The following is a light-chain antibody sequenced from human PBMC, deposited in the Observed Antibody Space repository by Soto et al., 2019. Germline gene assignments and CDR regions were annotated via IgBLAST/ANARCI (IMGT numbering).Light chain of an antibody. CDR1: SSDIGAYKY. Sequence: QSALTQPASVSGSPGQSITISCTGTSSDIGAYKYVSWYQQHPGRAPKLMIYEVIHRPSGVSSRFSGSKSGKTASLSISGLQADDEADYYCQSYDIGLVGLIFGAGTKLTVL. CDR3: QSYDIGLVGLI. CDR2: EVI. J-gene: IGLJ2*01. V-gene: IGLV2-14*01.